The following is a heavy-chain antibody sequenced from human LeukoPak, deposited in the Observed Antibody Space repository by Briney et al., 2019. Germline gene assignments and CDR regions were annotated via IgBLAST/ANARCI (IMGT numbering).Heavy chain of an antibody. V-gene: IGHV4-39*01. J-gene: IGHJ3*02. Sequence: SETLSLTCTVSGDSMSSSNYYWGWIRQPPGKGLEWIGSISYRGSTYYNPSLKSRVTISVDTSKTQFSLKLSSVTAADPAVYSCARHNGLGDYDTTGSGGFDIWGQGTLATVSS. CDR2: ISYRGST. D-gene: IGHD3-22*01. CDR1: GDSMSSSNYY. CDR3: ARHNGLGDYDTTGSGGFDI.